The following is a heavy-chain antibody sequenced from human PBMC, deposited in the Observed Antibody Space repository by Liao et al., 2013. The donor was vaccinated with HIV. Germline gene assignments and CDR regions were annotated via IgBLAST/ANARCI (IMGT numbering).Heavy chain of an antibody. J-gene: IGHJ6*03. Sequence: QVQLQQWGAGLLKPSETLSLTCAVYGGSFSRYYWSWIRQPPGKGLEWIGEINHSGSTNYNPSLKSRVTISVDTSKNQFSLKVSSVTAADTAVYYCARAGRWPRTFYYMDVWGKGTTVTVSS. CDR2: INHSGST. D-gene: IGHD5-24*01. CDR1: GGSFSRYY. V-gene: IGHV4-34*01. CDR3: ARAGRWPRTFYYMDV.